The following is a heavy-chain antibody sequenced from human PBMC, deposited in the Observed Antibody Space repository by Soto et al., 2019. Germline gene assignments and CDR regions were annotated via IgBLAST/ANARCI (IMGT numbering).Heavy chain of an antibody. Sequence: PGESLKISCKGSGYIFANFWIAWVRQRPGEGLEWMGIVYSGDSDSRYSPSFQGQVTFSADKSISTAYLQLSSLEAPDTAIYYCARREGRSYAMDVCGQGPTVTVYS. V-gene: IGHV5-51*01. CDR2: VYSGDSDS. CDR1: GYIFANFW. CDR3: ARREGRSYAMDV. J-gene: IGHJ6*02.